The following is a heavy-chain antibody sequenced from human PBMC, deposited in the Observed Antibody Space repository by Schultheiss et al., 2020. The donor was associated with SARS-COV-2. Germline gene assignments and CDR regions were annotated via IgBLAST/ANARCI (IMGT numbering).Heavy chain of an antibody. D-gene: IGHD6-19*01. Sequence: SQTLSLTCTVSGGSISSGGYYWSWIRQHPGKGLEWIGYIYHSGSTNYNPSLKSRVTISVDTSKNQFSLKLSSVTAADTAVYYCAQQGPGEGAGTWADYWGQGTLVTVSS. J-gene: IGHJ4*02. CDR3: AQQGPGEGAGTWADY. V-gene: IGHV4-31*03. CDR1: GGSISSGGYY. CDR2: IYHSGST.